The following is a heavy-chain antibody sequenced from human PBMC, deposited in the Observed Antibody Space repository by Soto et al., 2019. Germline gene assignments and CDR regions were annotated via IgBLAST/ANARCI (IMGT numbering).Heavy chain of an antibody. J-gene: IGHJ4*02. D-gene: IGHD1-26*01. V-gene: IGHV1-69*02. CDR1: GGTFSSYT. CDR3: AGDEAEGGGATTDY. Sequence: QVQLVQSGAEVKKPGSSVKISCKASGGTFSSYTISWVLQAPGQGLQWIGRIIPILGIANYAQKFQGRVTITADKSTSTDYMGLSSLRSEETDVYYCAGDEAEGGGATTDYWGQGTLVTVSS. CDR2: IIPILGIA.